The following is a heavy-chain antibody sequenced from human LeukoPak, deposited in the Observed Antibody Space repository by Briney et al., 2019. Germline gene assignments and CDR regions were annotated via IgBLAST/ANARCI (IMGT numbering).Heavy chain of an antibody. CDR2: IFYSGST. CDR3: ARRPRTLRFLEWLLPFDY. J-gene: IGHJ4*02. Sequence: PSETLSLTCTVSGGSISSSSYYWGWIRQPPGKGLEWIGSIFYSGSTYYNPSLKSRVTISVDTSMKQFSLKLSSVTAADTAVYYCARRPRTLRFLEWLLPFDYWGQGTLVTVSS. V-gene: IGHV4-39*01. CDR1: GGSISSSSYY. D-gene: IGHD3-3*01.